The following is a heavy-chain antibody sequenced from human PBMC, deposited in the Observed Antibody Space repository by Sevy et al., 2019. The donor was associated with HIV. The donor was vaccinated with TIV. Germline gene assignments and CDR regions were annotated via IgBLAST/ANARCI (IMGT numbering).Heavy chain of an antibody. Sequence: GESLKISCKGSGYSFTNYWIGWVRQVPGKGLEWMGIIYPGDSDTRYSPSFQGQVTISADKSISTAYLQWSSLKASDTAMYYCARDGYYDSSAYYYFDYWGQRTLVTVSS. CDR1: GYSFTNYW. V-gene: IGHV5-51*01. CDR2: IYPGDSDT. D-gene: IGHD3-22*01. CDR3: ARDGYYDSSAYYYFDY. J-gene: IGHJ4*02.